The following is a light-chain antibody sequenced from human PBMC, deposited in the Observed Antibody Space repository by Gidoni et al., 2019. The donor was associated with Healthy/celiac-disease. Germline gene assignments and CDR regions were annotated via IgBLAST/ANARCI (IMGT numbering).Light chain of an antibody. J-gene: IGKJ4*01. CDR2: GAS. CDR3: QQYNNWPLT. V-gene: IGKV3-15*01. Sequence: LSCRASQSVSSNLAWYQQKPGQAPRLLIYGASTRATGIPARFSGSGSGTEFTLTISSLQSEDFAVYYCQQYNNWPLTFGGGTKVEIK. CDR1: QSVSSN.